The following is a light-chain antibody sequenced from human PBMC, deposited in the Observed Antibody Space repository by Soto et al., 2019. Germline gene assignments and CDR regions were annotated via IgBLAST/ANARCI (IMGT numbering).Light chain of an antibody. CDR3: CSHAGSRSWV. CDR1: NNDVANYNL. Sequence: QSVLTQPASVSGSPGQSITISCTGTNNDVANYNLVSWYQQHPGKAPKLRIYEGSKRPSGVSNRFSGSKSANTASLTISGLQAEDEADYYCCSHAGSRSWVFGGGTKLTVL. CDR2: EGS. V-gene: IGLV2-23*01. J-gene: IGLJ3*02.